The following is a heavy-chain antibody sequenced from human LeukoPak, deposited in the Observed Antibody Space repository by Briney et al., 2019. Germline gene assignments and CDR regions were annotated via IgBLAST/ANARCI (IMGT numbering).Heavy chain of an antibody. D-gene: IGHD2-21*01. Sequence: GESLKISCQGSGYTFTNYWIAWVRQMPGKGLEWMGVIYPGDSDTRYSPSFQGQVTISADKSISIAYLQWSSLKASDTAVYYCARGIYSLNWFDPWGQGTLVTVLS. V-gene: IGHV5-51*01. CDR2: IYPGDSDT. J-gene: IGHJ5*01. CDR3: ARGIYSLNWFDP. CDR1: GYTFTNYW.